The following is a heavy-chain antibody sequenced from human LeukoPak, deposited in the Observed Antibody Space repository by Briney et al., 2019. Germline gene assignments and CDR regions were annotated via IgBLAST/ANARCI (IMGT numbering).Heavy chain of an antibody. CDR3: ARDLGPYDAFDI. Sequence: SETLSLTCAVYVGSFSGYYWTWIRHPPGKGLEWIGYIYYSGSTNYNPSFKSRLTISLDTSTNQFSLKLSSVTAADTVVYYCARDLGPYDAFDIWGRGTMVTVSS. D-gene: IGHD3-10*01. V-gene: IGHV4-59*01. CDR1: VGSFSGYY. CDR2: IYYSGST. J-gene: IGHJ3*02.